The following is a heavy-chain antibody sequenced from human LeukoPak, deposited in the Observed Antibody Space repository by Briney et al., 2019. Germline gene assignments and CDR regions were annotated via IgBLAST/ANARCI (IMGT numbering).Heavy chain of an antibody. CDR3: ARDLTGDAYFDY. V-gene: IGHV3-66*01. D-gene: IGHD7-27*01. Sequence: GWSLRLSCAASGFTFSSYWMTWVREAPGKGLEWVSIIYSGGSTYYADSVKGRFAISRDNSKNTLYLQMNSLRAEDTAVFYCARDLTGDAYFDYWGQGTLVTVSS. CDR1: GFTFSSYW. CDR2: IYSGGST. J-gene: IGHJ4*02.